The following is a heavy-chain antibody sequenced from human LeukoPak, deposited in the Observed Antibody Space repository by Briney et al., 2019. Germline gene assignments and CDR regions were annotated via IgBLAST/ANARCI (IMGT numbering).Heavy chain of an antibody. V-gene: IGHV4-34*01. D-gene: IGHD6-19*01. CDR1: GGSFSGYY. CDR3: ARTPAVLSFDY. CDR2: INHSGST. J-gene: IGHJ4*02. Sequence: PSETLSLTCAVYGGSFSGYYWSWNRQPPGKGLEWIGEINHSGSTNYNPSLKSRVTISVDTSKNQFSLKLSSVTAADTAVYYCARTPAVLSFDYWGQGTLVTVSS.